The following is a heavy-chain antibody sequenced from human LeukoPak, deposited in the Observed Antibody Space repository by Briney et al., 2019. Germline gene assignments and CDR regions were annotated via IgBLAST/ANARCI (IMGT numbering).Heavy chain of an antibody. CDR2: ISGSGGST. D-gene: IGHD3-22*01. J-gene: IGHJ1*01. CDR3: ARDRFGDYYDSSGSRYFQH. V-gene: IGHV3-23*01. Sequence: GGSLRLSCAASGFTFSSYAMRWVRQAPGKGLEWVSAISGSGGSTYYADSVKGRFTISRDNAKNSLYLQMNSLRAEDTAVYYCARDRFGDYYDSSGSRYFQHWGQGTLVTVSS. CDR1: GFTFSSYA.